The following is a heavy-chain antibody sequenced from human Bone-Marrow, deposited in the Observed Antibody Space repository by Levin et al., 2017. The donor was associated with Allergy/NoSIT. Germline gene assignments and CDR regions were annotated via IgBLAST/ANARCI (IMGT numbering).Heavy chain of an antibody. J-gene: IGHJ4*02. CDR1: GGSISSSSYY. CDR3: ARLGGATLSEFDY. D-gene: IGHD1-26*01. Sequence: SETLSLTCTVSGGSISSSSYYWGWIRQPPGKGLEWIGSIYYSGSTYYNPSLKSRVTISVDTSKNQFSLKLSSVTAADTAVYYCARLGGATLSEFDYWGQGTLVTVSS. CDR2: IYYSGST. V-gene: IGHV4-39*01.